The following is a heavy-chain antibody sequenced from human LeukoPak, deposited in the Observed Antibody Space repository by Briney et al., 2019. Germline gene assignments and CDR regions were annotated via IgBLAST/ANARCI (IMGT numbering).Heavy chain of an antibody. Sequence: GGSLRLSCAASGFTFSSYAMSWVRQAPGKGLEWVSAISGSGGSTYYADSVKGRFTISRDNSKNTLYLQMNSLRAEDTAVYYCAKWDARITMVRGDEAPDYWGQGTLVTVSS. CDR1: GFTFSSYA. V-gene: IGHV3-23*01. CDR2: ISGSGGST. J-gene: IGHJ4*02. CDR3: AKWDARITMVRGDEAPDY. D-gene: IGHD3-10*01.